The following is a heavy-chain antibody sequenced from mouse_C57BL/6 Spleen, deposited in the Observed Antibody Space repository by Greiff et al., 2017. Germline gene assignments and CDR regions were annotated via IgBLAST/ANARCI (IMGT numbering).Heavy chain of an antibody. CDR1: GFSLTSYG. V-gene: IGHV2-2*01. CDR2: IWSGGST. D-gene: IGHD1-1*01. CDR3: ARRGVTTVVDSYYAMDY. Sequence: VQLKESGPGLVQPSQSLSITCTVSGFSLTSYGVHWVRQSPGKGLEWLGVIWSGGSTDYNAAFISRLSISKDNSKSQVFFKMNSLQADDTAIYYCARRGVTTVVDSYYAMDYWGQGTSVTVSS. J-gene: IGHJ4*01.